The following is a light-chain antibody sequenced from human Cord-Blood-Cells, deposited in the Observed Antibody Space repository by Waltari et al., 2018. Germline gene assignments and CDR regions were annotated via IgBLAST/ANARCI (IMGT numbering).Light chain of an antibody. CDR1: QSISSW. Sequence: DIQMTQSPSTLSASVGDRVTITCRSSQSISSWLAWYQQKTGKAPKLLIYDASSLESGVPSRFSGSGSGTESTLTISSLQPDDFATYYCQQYNSYSYTFGQVTKLEIK. V-gene: IGKV1-5*01. J-gene: IGKJ2*01. CDR2: DAS. CDR3: QQYNSYSYT.